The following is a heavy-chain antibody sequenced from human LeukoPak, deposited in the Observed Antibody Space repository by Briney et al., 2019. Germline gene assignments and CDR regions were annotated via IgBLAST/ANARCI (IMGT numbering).Heavy chain of an antibody. V-gene: IGHV4-61*02. CDR1: GNSISSGDNY. CDR3: ARVYCGGGSCYDSRGWFDP. J-gene: IGHJ5*02. Sequence: PSQTLSLTCTVSGNSISSGDNYWSWIRQPAGKGLEWIGRIYTSGSTNYNPSLKSRVTISGDTSKNQFSLKLSSVTAADTAMYYCARVYCGGGSCYDSRGWFDPWGQGTLVTVSS. D-gene: IGHD2-15*01. CDR2: IYTSGST.